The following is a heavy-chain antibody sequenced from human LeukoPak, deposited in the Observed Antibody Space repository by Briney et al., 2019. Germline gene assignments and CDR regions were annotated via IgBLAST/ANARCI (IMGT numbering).Heavy chain of an antibody. Sequence: GASVKVSCKASGGTFSSYAISWVRQAPGQGLEWMGWISAYNGNTNYAQKFQGRVTMTRDTSISTAYMELSRLRSDDTAVYYCARDRGSGNFDYWGQGTLVTVSS. CDR2: ISAYNGNT. CDR1: GGTFSSYA. V-gene: IGHV1-18*01. CDR3: ARDRGSGNFDY. J-gene: IGHJ4*02. D-gene: IGHD3-10*01.